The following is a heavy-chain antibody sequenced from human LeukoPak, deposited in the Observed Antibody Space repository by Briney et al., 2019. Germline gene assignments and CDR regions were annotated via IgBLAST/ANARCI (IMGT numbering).Heavy chain of an antibody. CDR2: INSDGSST. V-gene: IGHV3-74*01. CDR1: GFTFSSYW. CDR3: AKEGDTAMGSNYYYYYYMDV. Sequence: GGSLRLSCAASGFTFSSYWMHWVRQAPGKGLVWVSRINSDGSSTSYADSVKGRFTISRDNAKNTLYLQMNSLRAEDTAVYYCAKEGDTAMGSNYYYYYYMDVWGKGTTVTISS. D-gene: IGHD5-18*01. J-gene: IGHJ6*03.